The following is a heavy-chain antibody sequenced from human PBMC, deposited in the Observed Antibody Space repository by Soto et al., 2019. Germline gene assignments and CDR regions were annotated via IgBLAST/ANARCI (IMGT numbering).Heavy chain of an antibody. CDR3: ARDLTGDGYTFDY. D-gene: IGHD5-12*01. CDR1: GFTVSSNY. Sequence: GGSLRLSCAASGFTVSSNYMSWVRQAPGKGLEWVSIVYSDGSTYYADSVKGRFTISRDNSKTTLFLQMNSRGAEDTVLYYCARDLTGDGYTFDYWGQGTLVTVSS. CDR2: VYSDGST. V-gene: IGHV3-66*01. J-gene: IGHJ4*02.